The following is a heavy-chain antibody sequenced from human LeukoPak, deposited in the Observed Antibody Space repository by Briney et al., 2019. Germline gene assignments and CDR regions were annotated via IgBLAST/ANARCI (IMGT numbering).Heavy chain of an antibody. D-gene: IGHD6-19*01. V-gene: IGHV3-48*03. CDR2: ISSSSQTI. CDR1: GFSGFD. Sequence: PGGSPRLSCVASGFSGFDMNWVRQAPGKGLEWVSYISSSSQTIYDADSVKGRFTISRDNAKNSLYLQMNSLRVEDTAVYYCARDFVLAGRPIQFWGQGIMVIVSS. CDR3: ARDFVLAGRPIQF. J-gene: IGHJ1*01.